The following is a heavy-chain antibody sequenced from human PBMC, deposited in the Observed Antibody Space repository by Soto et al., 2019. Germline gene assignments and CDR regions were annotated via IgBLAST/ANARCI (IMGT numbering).Heavy chain of an antibody. D-gene: IGHD3-3*01. Sequence: QVQLVQSGAEVKKPGSSVKVSCKASGGTFNRYAISWVRQAPGQGLEWMGGIIPIFGVGNDAQRFQGRVMITAGESTGTAYMELSSLRSEDTGVYYCARSAITLFGVVSIPPHFYSGMDVWGQGTTVTVSS. CDR2: IIPIFGVG. CDR1: GGTFNRYA. CDR3: ARSAITLFGVVSIPPHFYSGMDV. V-gene: IGHV1-69*01. J-gene: IGHJ6*02.